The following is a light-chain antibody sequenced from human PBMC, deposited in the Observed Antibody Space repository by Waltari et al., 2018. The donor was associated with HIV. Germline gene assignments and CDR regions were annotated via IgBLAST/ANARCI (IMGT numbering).Light chain of an antibody. CDR3: RQSYNYPLT. CDR1: QSVANR. J-gene: IGKJ3*01. Sequence: DIQMTQSPSSLSASVGDTVTISCRASQSVANRVNWYQQEPGKAPKVLIYDASRLQSGAPSRFTGGGSGTDFTLTIANLQPDDFVTYFCRQSYNYPLTFGPGTTV. V-gene: IGKV1-39*01. CDR2: DAS.